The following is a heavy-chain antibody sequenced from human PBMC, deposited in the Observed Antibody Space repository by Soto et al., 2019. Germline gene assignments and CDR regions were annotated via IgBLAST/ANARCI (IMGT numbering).Heavy chain of an antibody. CDR2: IDPSDGST. CDR1: GYSFTTYS. CDR3: ALSSAGGY. V-gene: IGHV1-46*01. J-gene: IGHJ4*02. Sequence: QVQLVQSGAEVKKPGASVKVSCKASGYSFTTYSMHWVRQAPGQGLEWMGIIDPSDGSTNYAQKFQGRVTMNRDTSTNTVYMELSSLRSDDTAVYYCALSSAGGYWGQGTLVTVSS. D-gene: IGHD6-19*01.